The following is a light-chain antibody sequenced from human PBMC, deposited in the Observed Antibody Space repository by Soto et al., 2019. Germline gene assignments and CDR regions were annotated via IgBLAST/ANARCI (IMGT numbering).Light chain of an antibody. V-gene: IGKV3D-20*01. CDR3: QQYGSSPIT. CDR1: ADVSTSY. Sequence: EIVLTQSPATLSFSPGERATLSCGASADVSTSYVAWYQQKSGLAPRLLLHDASSRATGIPDRFSGSKSGTDFTLTIRRLEPEDAGVYYCQQYGSSPITFGQGTRLDLK. J-gene: IGKJ5*01. CDR2: DAS.